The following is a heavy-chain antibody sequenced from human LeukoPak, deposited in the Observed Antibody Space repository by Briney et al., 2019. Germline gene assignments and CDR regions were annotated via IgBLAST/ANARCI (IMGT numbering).Heavy chain of an antibody. J-gene: IGHJ3*02. Sequence: GGSLRLSCAGSGITLSSYWMSWIRQALGKGLEWVANIKQDGSEKYFVDSLRGRFTISRDNAKNSLFLQMNSLRAEDTAVYYCVRDQGAFDMWGQGTVVTVSS. CDR1: GITLSSYW. CDR3: VRDQGAFDM. V-gene: IGHV3-7*05. CDR2: IKQDGSEK.